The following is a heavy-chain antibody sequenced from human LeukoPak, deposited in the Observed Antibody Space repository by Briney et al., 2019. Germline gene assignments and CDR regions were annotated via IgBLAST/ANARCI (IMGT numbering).Heavy chain of an antibody. D-gene: IGHD3-10*01. V-gene: IGHV3-23*01. CDR1: GFTFSSYA. CDR2: ISGSGGST. CDR3: ARDGGPFMVRGVLDY. J-gene: IGHJ4*02. Sequence: PGGSLRLSCAASGFTFSSYAMSWVRQAPGKGLEWVSAISGSGGSTYYADSVKGRFTISRDNSKNTLYLQMNSLRAEDTAVYYCARDGGPFMVRGVLDYWGQGTLVTVSS.